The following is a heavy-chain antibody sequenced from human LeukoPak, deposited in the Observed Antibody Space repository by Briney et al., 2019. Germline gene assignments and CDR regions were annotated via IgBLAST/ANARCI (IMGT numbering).Heavy chain of an antibody. D-gene: IGHD3-22*01. CDR2: ISYDGSNK. J-gene: IGHJ4*02. CDR1: GFTFSSYA. V-gene: IGHV3-30-3*01. Sequence: GGSLRLSCAASGFTFSSYAMHWVRQAPGKGLEWVAVISYDGSNKYYADPVKGRFTISRDNSKNTLYLQMNGLRAEDTAVYYCARKPYYDSSGDYFDYWGQGTLVTVSS. CDR3: ARKPYYDSSGDYFDY.